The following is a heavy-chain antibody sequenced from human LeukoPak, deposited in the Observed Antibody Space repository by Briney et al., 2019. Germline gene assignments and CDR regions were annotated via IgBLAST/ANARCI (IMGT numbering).Heavy chain of an antibody. CDR3: ARDGRYYYAFDI. V-gene: IGHV4-30-4*07. CDR1: GGSISSGTYS. J-gene: IGHJ3*02. D-gene: IGHD1-26*01. CDR2: IYYSGTT. Sequence: SETLSLTCAVSGGSISSGTYSWSWTRQPPGKGLEWIGYIYYSGTTYYNPSLKSRVTISVDTSKNQFSLKLSSVTAADTAVYYCARDGRYYYAFDIWGQGTMVTVSS.